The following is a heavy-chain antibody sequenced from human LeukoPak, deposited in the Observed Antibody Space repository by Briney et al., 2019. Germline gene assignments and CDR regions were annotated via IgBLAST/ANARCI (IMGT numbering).Heavy chain of an antibody. D-gene: IGHD6-13*01. CDR3: ATALSSSWYGVDY. CDR2: IYHSGST. Sequence: SETLSLTCTVSGYSISSGYYWGWIRQPPGKGLEWIGSIYHSGSTYYNPSLKSRVTISVDTSKNQFSLKLSSVTAADTAVYYCATALSSSWYGVDYWGQGTLVTVSS. CDR1: GYSISSGYY. J-gene: IGHJ4*02. V-gene: IGHV4-38-2*02.